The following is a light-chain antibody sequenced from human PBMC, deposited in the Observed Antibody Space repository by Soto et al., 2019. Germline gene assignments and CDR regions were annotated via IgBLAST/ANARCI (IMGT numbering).Light chain of an antibody. CDR2: DAS. J-gene: IGKJ2*01. Sequence: MTQSPATLSVSPGERATLSCRASQSISSSLAWYQHKPGKAPKLLIFDASTLQTGVPSRFSGSGFGTEFTLTITGLQPDDFATYYCQQHNDYTAVTFGQGTKLEIK. CDR3: QQHNDYTAVT. V-gene: IGKV1-5*01. CDR1: QSISSS.